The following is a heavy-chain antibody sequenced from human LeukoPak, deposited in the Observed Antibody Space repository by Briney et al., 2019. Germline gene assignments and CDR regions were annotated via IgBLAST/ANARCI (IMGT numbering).Heavy chain of an antibody. J-gene: IGHJ6*02. Sequence: MTSETLSLTCTVSGGSISSYYWSWIRQPPGKGLEWIGYIYYSGSTNYNPSLKSRVTISVDTSKNQFSLKLSSVTAADTAVYYCARDPIVVVPAATGLRYYYYGMDVWGQGTTVTVSS. CDR3: ARDPIVVVPAATGLRYYYYGMDV. D-gene: IGHD2-2*01. V-gene: IGHV4-59*01. CDR1: GGSISSYY. CDR2: IYYSGST.